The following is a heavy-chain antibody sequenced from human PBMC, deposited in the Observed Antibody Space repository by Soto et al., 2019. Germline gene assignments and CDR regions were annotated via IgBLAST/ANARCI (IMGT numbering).Heavy chain of an antibody. CDR2: IIPIFGTA. J-gene: IGHJ4*02. CDR3: ATVDTAMVPQDY. D-gene: IGHD5-18*01. Sequence: ASVKVSCKASGGTFSSYAISWVRQAPGQGLEWMGGIIPIFGTANYAQKFQGRVTITADESTSTAYMELSSLRSEDTAVYYCATVDTAMVPQDYWGQGTLVTVSS. CDR1: GGTFSSYA. V-gene: IGHV1-69*13.